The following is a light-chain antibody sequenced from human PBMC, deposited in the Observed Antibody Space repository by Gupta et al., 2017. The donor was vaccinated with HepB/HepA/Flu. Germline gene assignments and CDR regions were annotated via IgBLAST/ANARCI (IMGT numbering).Light chain of an antibody. Sequence: EIVMTQSPATLSVSPGERATLSCRASQSVSSNLAWYQQKPGQAPRLLIYGASTRATGIPARFSGSGSGTDFTLTISSLQSEDFAVYYCQQYNNWPPRETFGQGTKVEIK. V-gene: IGKV3-15*01. J-gene: IGKJ1*01. CDR2: GAS. CDR3: QQYNNWPPRET. CDR1: QSVSSN.